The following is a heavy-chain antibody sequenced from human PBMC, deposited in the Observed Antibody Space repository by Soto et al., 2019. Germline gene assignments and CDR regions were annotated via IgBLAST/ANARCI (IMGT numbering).Heavy chain of an antibody. CDR2: TYYKSGWNN. CDR1: GYSVSSNSAA. D-gene: IGHD3-10*01. CDR3: AGVTWFRGLDV. J-gene: IGHJ6*02. V-gene: IGHV6-1*01. Sequence: QTLSLTCVISGYSVSSNSAAWNLIRQSPSRGLEWLGRTYYKSGWNNDYALSVKSRVAINPDTSKNQFSLHLDSVTPEDTAVYYCAGVTWFRGLDVWGQGTPVTVSS.